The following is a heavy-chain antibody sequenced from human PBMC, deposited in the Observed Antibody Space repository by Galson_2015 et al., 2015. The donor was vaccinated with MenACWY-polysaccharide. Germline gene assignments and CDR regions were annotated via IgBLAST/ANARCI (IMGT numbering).Heavy chain of an antibody. CDR3: AREGSRIVFHAFDV. J-gene: IGHJ3*01. V-gene: IGHV3-33*01. CDR2: IQYDGSNK. Sequence: SLRLSCAASGLRFSGSGMHWVRQAPGKGLEWVAVIQYDGSNKVYADSVKGRFTISRDNSKNTLYLEMNSLRAEDTAVYYCAREGSRIVFHAFDVWSQGTMVIVSS. CDR1: GLRFSGSG. D-gene: IGHD2-15*01.